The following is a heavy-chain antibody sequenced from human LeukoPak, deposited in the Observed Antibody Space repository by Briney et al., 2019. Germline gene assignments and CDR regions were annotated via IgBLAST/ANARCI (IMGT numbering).Heavy chain of an antibody. D-gene: IGHD3-22*01. CDR3: AKDRPVSYYDSSGYPGPFDY. CDR1: GFTFSSYA. V-gene: IGHV3-23*01. CDR2: ISGSGGST. Sequence: GGSLRLSCAASGFTFSSYAMSWVRQAPGKGLEWVSAISGSGGSTYYADPVKGRFTISRDNSKNTLYLQMNSLRAEDTAVYYCAKDRPVSYYDSSGYPGPFDYWGQGTLVTVSS. J-gene: IGHJ4*02.